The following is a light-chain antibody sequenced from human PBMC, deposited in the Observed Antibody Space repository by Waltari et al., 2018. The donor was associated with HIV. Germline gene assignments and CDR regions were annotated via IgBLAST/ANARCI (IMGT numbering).Light chain of an antibody. CDR2: WAS. J-gene: IGKJ2*01. Sequence: DIVMTQSPDSLTVSLGERATINCKSSQNILYRSNNMNFLSWYQLKPGQPPKLLIYWASTRESGVPDRFSGSQSGTDFNLTISSLQAEDVAVYYCQQYDVVPYTFGQGTKLQIK. CDR3: QQYDVVPYT. CDR1: QNILYRSNNMNF. V-gene: IGKV4-1*01.